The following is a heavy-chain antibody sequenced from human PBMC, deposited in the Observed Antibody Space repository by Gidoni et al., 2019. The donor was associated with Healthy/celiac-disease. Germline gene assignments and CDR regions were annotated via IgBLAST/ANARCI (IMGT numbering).Heavy chain of an antibody. J-gene: IGHJ4*02. CDR1: GGSIRSSRYY. CDR3: ARLNRVGDMADYYFDC. CDR2: IYYSGST. V-gene: IGHV4-39*01. Sequence: QLQLQESGPGLEKPSENVSLTCTVSGGSIRSSRYYWGWIRQTPGKGLGWIGRIYYSGSTYYNPSLKSRVTISVDTAKNQFSLMLSSVTAADTAVYYCARLNRVGDMADYYFDCWGQGTLVTVSS. D-gene: IGHD3-16*01.